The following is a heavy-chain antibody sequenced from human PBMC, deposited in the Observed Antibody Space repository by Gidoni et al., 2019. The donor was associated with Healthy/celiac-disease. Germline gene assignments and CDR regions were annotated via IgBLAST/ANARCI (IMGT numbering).Heavy chain of an antibody. D-gene: IGHD1-26*01. CDR1: GFTFSSYW. J-gene: IGHJ4*02. CDR3: ARVGRYLFFSADGIAGDFDY. CDR2: INSDGSST. V-gene: IGHV3-74*01. Sequence: EVQLVESGGGLVQPGGSLRLSCAASGFTFSSYWMHWLRQAPGKGPVWVSRINSDGSSTSYADSVKGRFTISRDNAKNTLYLQMNSLRAEDTAVYYCARVGRYLFFSADGIAGDFDYWGQGTLVTVSS.